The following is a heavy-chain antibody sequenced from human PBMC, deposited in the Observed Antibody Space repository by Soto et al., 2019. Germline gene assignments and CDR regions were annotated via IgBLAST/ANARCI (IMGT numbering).Heavy chain of an antibody. D-gene: IGHD3-9*01. V-gene: IGHV1-58*01. J-gene: IGHJ6*02. CDR1: GFTFTSSA. CDR2: IVVGSGNT. Sequence: SVKVSCKASGFTFTSSAVQWVRQARGQRLEWIGWIVVGSGNTNYAQKFQERVTITRDMSTSTAYMELSSLRSEDTAVYYCAAPTRFDWFPRIYGMDVWGQGTTVTVSS. CDR3: AAPTRFDWFPRIYGMDV.